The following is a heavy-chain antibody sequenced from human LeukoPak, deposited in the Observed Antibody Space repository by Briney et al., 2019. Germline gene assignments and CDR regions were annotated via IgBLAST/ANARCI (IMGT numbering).Heavy chain of an antibody. D-gene: IGHD3-16*02. V-gene: IGHV3-43*02. Sequence: GGSLRLSCAASGFTFGDYAWHWIRQPPGKGLEWISLISGDGGSTYHAYSVKGRFTISRDNSNNTLYLQMNSLRTEDTALYYCAKDRLWGSYGSIDYWRQGTLVTVSS. CDR1: GFTFGDYA. J-gene: IGHJ4*02. CDR3: AKDRLWGSYGSIDY. CDR2: ISGDGGST.